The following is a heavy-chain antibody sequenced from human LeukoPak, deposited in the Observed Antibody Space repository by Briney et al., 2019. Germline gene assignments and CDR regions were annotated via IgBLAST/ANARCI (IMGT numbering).Heavy chain of an antibody. CDR1: GFTFCGSA. CDR3: TRGLTFGGVIVIPT. D-gene: IGHD3-16*02. CDR2: IRSKANNYAT. J-gene: IGHJ4*02. V-gene: IGHV3-73*01. Sequence: GGSLRLSCAASGFTFCGSAMHWVRQASGKGLEWVGRIRSKANNYATLYGVSVKGRFTISRDDSRNTTYLQMNSLTTEDTAVYYCTRGLTFGGVIVIPTWGQGTLVTVSS.